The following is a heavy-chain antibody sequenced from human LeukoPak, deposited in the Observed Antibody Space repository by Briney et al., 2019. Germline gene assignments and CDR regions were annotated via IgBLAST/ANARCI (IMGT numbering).Heavy chain of an antibody. J-gene: IGHJ3*02. V-gene: IGHV1-46*01. CDR1: GYTFTSYY. D-gene: IGHD1-26*01. CDR3: ASEMGSYYENNAFDI. Sequence: ASVKVSCKASGYTFTSYYMHWVRQAPGQGLEWMGIINPSGGSTSYAQKFQSRVTMTRDMSTSTVYMELSSLRSEDTAVYYCASEMGSYYENNAFDIWGQGTMVTVSS. CDR2: INPSGGST.